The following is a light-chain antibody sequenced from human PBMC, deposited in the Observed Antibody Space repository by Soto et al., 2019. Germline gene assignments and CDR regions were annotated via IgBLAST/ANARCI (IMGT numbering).Light chain of an antibody. Sequence: QSALTQPPSASGSPGQSVTISCTGTSSDIGAYNYVSWFQQHPGEAPKLIISEVNKRPSGVPDRFSGSKSGNTASLTVSGRQAADEADYYCTSYGGRDNLMFGGGTKLTVL. CDR3: TSYGGRDNLM. J-gene: IGLJ3*02. V-gene: IGLV2-8*01. CDR1: SSDIGAYNY. CDR2: EVN.